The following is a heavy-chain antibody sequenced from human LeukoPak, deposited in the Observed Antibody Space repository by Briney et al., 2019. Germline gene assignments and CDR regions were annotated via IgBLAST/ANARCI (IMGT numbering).Heavy chain of an antibody. CDR3: TRVSSCGGDSCHAFDY. CDR2: ISGSDSST. CDR1: GFTFSSSA. J-gene: IGHJ4*02. D-gene: IGHD2-21*01. V-gene: IGHV3-23*01. Sequence: PGGSLRLSCAASGFTFSSSAMSWVRQAPGKGLEWVSTISGSDSSTYYADSVKGRFTISRDNSKNTLYLQMNSLRADDTAVYYCTRVSSCGGDSCHAFDYWGQGTLVTVSS.